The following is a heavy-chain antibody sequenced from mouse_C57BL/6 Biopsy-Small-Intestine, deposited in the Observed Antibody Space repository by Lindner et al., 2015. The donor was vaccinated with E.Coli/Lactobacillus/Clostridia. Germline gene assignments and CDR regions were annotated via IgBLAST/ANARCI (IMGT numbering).Heavy chain of an antibody. D-gene: IGHD5-1*01. CDR2: ISYSGGT. Sequence: VQLQESGPGMVTPSQSLSLTCTVTGYSITSGYDWHWIRHFPGNKLEWMGYISYSGGTNYNPSLKSRISITHDTSKNHFFLKLNSVTTEDTATYYCARGPMYFDVWGTGTTVTVSS. CDR1: GYSITSGYD. CDR3: ARGPMYFDV. V-gene: IGHV3-1*01. J-gene: IGHJ1*03.